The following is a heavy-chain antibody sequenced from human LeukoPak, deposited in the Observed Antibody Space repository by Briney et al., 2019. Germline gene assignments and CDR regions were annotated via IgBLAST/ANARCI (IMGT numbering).Heavy chain of an antibody. V-gene: IGHV3-7*01. D-gene: IGHD6-6*01. J-gene: IGHJ4*02. Sequence: GGSLRLSCAASGFTFSSYAMHWVRQAPGKGLEWVANIKQDGSEKYYVDSVKGRFTISRDNAKNSLYLQMNSLRAEDTAVYYCARDQSSSILDYWGQGTLVTVSS. CDR1: GFTFSSYA. CDR2: IKQDGSEK. CDR3: ARDQSSSILDY.